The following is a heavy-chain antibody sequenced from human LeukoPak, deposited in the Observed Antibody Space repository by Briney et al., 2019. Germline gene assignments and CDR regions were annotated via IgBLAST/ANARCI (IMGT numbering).Heavy chain of an antibody. J-gene: IGHJ5*02. CDR1: GGTFSSYA. CDR2: INPSGGST. V-gene: IGHV1-46*01. CDR3: ARDNSVEDTARRSEP. D-gene: IGHD4-23*01. Sequence: ASVKVSCKASGGTFSSYAISWVRQAPGQGLEWMGIINPSGGSTSYAQKFQGRVTMTRDMSTSTDYMELSSLRSEDKVVYCCARDNSVEDTARRSEPWGAGKLVSVSS.